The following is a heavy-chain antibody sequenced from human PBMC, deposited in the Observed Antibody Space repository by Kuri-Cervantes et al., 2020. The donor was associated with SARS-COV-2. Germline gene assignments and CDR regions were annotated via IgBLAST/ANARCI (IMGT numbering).Heavy chain of an antibody. Sequence: SETLSLTCTVSGGSISSYYWSWIRQPAGKGLEWIGRIYTSGSTNYNPSLKSRVTMSVDTSKNQFSLKLSSVTAADTALYYCAKVAGEWLLYYAFDIWGQGTMVTVSS. CDR2: IYTSGST. CDR3: AKVAGEWLLYYAFDI. CDR1: GGSISSYY. V-gene: IGHV4-4*07. J-gene: IGHJ3*02. D-gene: IGHD3-3*01.